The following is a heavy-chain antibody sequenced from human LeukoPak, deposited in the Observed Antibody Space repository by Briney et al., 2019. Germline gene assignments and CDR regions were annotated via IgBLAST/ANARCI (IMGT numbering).Heavy chain of an antibody. J-gene: IGHJ3*02. CDR2: IKQDGSEK. V-gene: IGHV3-7*01. CDR3: ARVDWNYDRTEGLDI. Sequence: GGSLRLSCAASRFTFSSYWMSWVRQAPGEGLEWVANIKQDGSEKYYVDSVKGRFTISRDNAKNSLYLQMNSLRAEDTAVYYCARVDWNYDRTEGLDIWGQGTMVTVPS. CDR1: RFTFSSYW. D-gene: IGHD1-7*01.